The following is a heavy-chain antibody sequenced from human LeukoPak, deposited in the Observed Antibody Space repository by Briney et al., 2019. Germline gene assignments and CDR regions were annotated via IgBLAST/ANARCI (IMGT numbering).Heavy chain of an antibody. D-gene: IGHD1-26*01. CDR2: IYYSGST. Sequence: SETLSLTCTVSGGSISSYYWSWIRQPPGKGLEWIGYIYYSGSTNYNPSLKSRVTISVDTSKNQFSLKLSPVTAADTAVYYCARGPPPPWDLLGGVGRVTFYFDYWGQGTLVTVSS. V-gene: IGHV4-59*01. CDR3: ARGPPPPWDLLGGVGRVTFYFDY. J-gene: IGHJ4*02. CDR1: GGSISSYY.